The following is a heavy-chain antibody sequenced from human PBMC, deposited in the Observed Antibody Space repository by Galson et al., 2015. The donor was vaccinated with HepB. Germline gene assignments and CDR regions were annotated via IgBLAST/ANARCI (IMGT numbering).Heavy chain of an antibody. CDR1: GGTFSSYA. D-gene: IGHD6-19*01. CDR2: IIPIFGTA. CDR3: ARGEIPSDSSGWYLEVLD. Sequence: SVKVSCKASGGTFSSYAISWVRQAPGQGLEWMGGIIPIFGTANYAQKFQGRVTITADKSTSTAYMELSSLRSEDTAVYYCARGEIPSDSSGWYLEVLDWGQGTLVTVSS. J-gene: IGHJ4*02. V-gene: IGHV1-69*06.